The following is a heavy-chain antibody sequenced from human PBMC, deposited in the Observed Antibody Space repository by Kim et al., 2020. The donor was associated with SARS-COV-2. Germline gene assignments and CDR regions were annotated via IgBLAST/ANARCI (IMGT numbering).Heavy chain of an antibody. Sequence: SVKVSCKASGGTFSSYAISWVRQAPGQGLEWMGGIIPIFGTANYAQKFQGRVTITADESTSTAYMELSSLRSEDTAVYYCATGGYSGYDSLYYDMDVWGQGTTVTVSS. CDR1: GGTFSSYA. J-gene: IGHJ6*02. V-gene: IGHV1-69*13. D-gene: IGHD5-12*01. CDR3: ATGGYSGYDSLYYDMDV. CDR2: IIPIFGTA.